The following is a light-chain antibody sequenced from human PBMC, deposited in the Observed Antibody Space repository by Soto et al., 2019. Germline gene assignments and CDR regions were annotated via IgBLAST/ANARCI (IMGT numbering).Light chain of an antibody. CDR2: AAS. V-gene: IGKV1-9*01. CDR3: QQLNSYLSIT. CDR1: QGISSY. Sequence: IQLTQSPSSLSASVGDRVTITCRASQGISSYLAWYQQKPGKAPKLLIYAASTLQSGVPSRFSGSGSGTDFTLTIGSLQPEDFATYYCQQLNSYLSITFGQGTRLEIK. J-gene: IGKJ5*01.